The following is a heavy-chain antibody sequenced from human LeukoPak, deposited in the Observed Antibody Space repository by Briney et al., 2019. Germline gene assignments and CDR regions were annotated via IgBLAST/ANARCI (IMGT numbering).Heavy chain of an antibody. J-gene: IGHJ4*02. Sequence: GGSLRLSCVASGFTFSSYAMSWVRQAPGKGLEWVSVVSGGGHNTYYADSVRGRFTMSRDNSKRTVYLQMNSLRAEDTAVYYCAKDRSSWYYPFDSWGQGTLVTVSS. D-gene: IGHD3-3*01. V-gene: IGHV3-23*01. CDR1: GFTFSSYA. CDR3: AKDRSSWYYPFDS. CDR2: VSGGGHNT.